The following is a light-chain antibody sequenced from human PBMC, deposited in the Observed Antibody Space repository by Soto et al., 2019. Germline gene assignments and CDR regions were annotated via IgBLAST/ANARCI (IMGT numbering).Light chain of an antibody. J-gene: IGKJ5*01. Sequence: DIQMTQSPSSLSASVGDRVTITCRASQGISNFLAWYQQKPGKVPKLLISAASTLQSGVPSRFSGSGSGTDFTLTITRLPPEDVATYYCQKYSSVISFGQGTRLEIK. CDR1: QGISNF. CDR3: QKYSSVIS. CDR2: AAS. V-gene: IGKV1-27*01.